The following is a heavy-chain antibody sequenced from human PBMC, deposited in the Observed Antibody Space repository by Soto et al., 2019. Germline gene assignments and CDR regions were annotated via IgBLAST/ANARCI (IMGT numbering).Heavy chain of an antibody. CDR3: ARGGTTGTTLYYYYGMDV. CDR1: GGTFSSYA. D-gene: IGHD1-1*01. V-gene: IGHV1-69*13. CDR2: IIPIFGTA. Sequence: SVKVSCKASGGTFSSYAISWVRQSPGQGLEWMGGIIPIFGTANYAQKFQGRVTITADESTSTAYMELSSLRSEDTAVYYCARGGTTGTTLYYYYGMDVWGQGTTVTVSS. J-gene: IGHJ6*02.